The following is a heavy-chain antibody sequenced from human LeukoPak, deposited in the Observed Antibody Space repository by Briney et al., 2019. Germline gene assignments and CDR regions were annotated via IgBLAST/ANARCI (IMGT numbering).Heavy chain of an antibody. Sequence: SGPTLVNPTQTLTLTCTFSGFSLSTSGVGVGWIRQPPGKALEWIAVIYWDDDERYSPSLKSRLTITKDTSKNQAVLTMTNMDPVDTATYYCAHSCGGGNSAYFDYWGQGTLVTVSS. V-gene: IGHV2-5*02. CDR1: GFSLSTSGVG. J-gene: IGHJ4*02. CDR2: IYWDDDE. CDR3: AHSCGGGNSAYFDY. D-gene: IGHD4-23*01.